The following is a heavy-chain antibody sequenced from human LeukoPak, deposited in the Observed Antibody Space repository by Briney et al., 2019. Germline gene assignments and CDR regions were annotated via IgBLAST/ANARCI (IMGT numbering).Heavy chain of an antibody. Sequence: SETLSLTCSVSGDSISYFYWSWIRQPAGKGLEWIGRSYTSGSTNYNPSLKSRVTISVDTSKNQFSLKLSSVTAADTAVYYCARQGYSYGAYFDYWGQGTLVTVSS. J-gene: IGHJ4*02. CDR2: SYTSGST. V-gene: IGHV4-4*07. CDR1: GDSISYFY. CDR3: ARQGYSYGAYFDY. D-gene: IGHD5-18*01.